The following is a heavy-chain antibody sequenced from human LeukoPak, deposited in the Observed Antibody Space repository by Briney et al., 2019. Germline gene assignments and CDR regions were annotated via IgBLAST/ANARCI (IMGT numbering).Heavy chain of an antibody. CDR3: ARAPNFCSSTSCYYYYYGMDV. V-gene: IGHV4-31*03. Sequence: PSQTLSLTCTVPGGSISSGGYYWSWIRQHPGKGLEWIGYIYYSGSTYYNPSLKSRVTISVDTSKNQFSLKLSSVTAADTAVYYCARAPNFCSSTSCYYYYYGMDVWGQGTTVTVSS. CDR2: IYYSGST. CDR1: GGSISSGGYY. J-gene: IGHJ6*02. D-gene: IGHD2-2*01.